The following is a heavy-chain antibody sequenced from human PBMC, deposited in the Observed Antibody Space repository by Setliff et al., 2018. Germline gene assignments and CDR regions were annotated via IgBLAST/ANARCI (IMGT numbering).Heavy chain of an antibody. D-gene: IGHD6-13*01. Sequence: GASVKVSCKASGYTFTSYGISWVRQAPGQGLEWMGWISAYNGNTNYAQKLQGRVTMTTDTSTSTAYMELRSLRSADTAVYYCARAPAYSSTPGSYAFDIWGQGTMVTVSS. CDR1: GYTFTSYG. CDR2: ISAYNGNT. CDR3: ARAPAYSSTPGSYAFDI. J-gene: IGHJ3*02. V-gene: IGHV1-18*01.